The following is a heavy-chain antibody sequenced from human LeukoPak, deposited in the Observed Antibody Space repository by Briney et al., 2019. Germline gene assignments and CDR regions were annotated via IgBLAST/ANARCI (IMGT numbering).Heavy chain of an antibody. D-gene: IGHD2-2*01. Sequence: SETLSLTCTVSGDSLSSYYWTWIRQPPGKGLEWIGYINYSGNINYNPSLNSRVTISVDTAKNQFSLKLISVTAADTAVYFCARDRYGVPVDYWGRGTLVTVSS. J-gene: IGHJ4*02. CDR3: ARDRYGVPVDY. CDR2: INYSGNI. CDR1: GDSLSSYY. V-gene: IGHV4-59*01.